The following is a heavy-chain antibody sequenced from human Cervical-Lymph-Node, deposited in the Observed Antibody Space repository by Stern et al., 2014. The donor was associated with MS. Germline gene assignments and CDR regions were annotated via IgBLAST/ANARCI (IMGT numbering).Heavy chain of an antibody. V-gene: IGHV3-21*01. CDR1: GFTFSRLS. CDR3: ASGYCSGGSCYAFDS. Sequence: VQLLESGGGLVKPGGSLRLSCAVSGFTFSRLSMNWIRQAPGKGLEWVSSISTSSSHIYYTDSVRGRFTISRDNARDSLYLKMNSLRAEDTAVYYCASGYCSGGSCYAFDSWGQGTLVTVSS. D-gene: IGHD2-15*01. CDR2: ISTSSSHI. J-gene: IGHJ4*02.